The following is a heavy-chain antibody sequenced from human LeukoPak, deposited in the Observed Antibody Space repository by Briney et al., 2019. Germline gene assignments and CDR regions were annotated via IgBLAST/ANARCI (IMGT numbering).Heavy chain of an antibody. D-gene: IGHD3-10*01. CDR3: AKDPMLRGATYDH. V-gene: IGHV3-21*04. CDR1: GFTFISYS. J-gene: IGHJ4*02. CDR2: ISSSSSYI. Sequence: GGSLRLSCAASGFTFISYSMNWVRQAPGKGLEWVSSISSSSSYIYYADSVKGRFTISRDNSKDTLYLQMNSLRVEDTAVYYCAKDPMLRGATYDHWGQGTLVTVSS.